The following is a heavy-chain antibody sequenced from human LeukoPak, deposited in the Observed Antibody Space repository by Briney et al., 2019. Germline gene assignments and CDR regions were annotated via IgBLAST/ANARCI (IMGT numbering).Heavy chain of an antibody. CDR2: ILPIFGTA. CDR3: ARSHGSLDWNYWVFGGDFFDI. V-gene: IGHV1-69*05. Sequence: GASVKVSCKASGGTFSSYAISWVRQAPGQGLEWMGGILPIFGTANYAQKFQGRVTITTDESTSTAYMELSSLRSEDTAVYYCARSHGSLDWNYWVFGGDFFDIWGQGTMVTVSS. J-gene: IGHJ3*02. CDR1: GGTFSSYA. D-gene: IGHD1-7*01.